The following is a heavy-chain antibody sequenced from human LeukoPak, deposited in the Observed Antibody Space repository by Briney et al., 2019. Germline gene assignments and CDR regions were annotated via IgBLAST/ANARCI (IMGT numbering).Heavy chain of an antibody. CDR2: IKQDGSEK. CDR3: ARPPTYYYDSSGSTEDY. Sequence: PGGSLRLSCAASGFTFSSYWMSWVRQAPGKGLEWVANIKQDGSEKYYVDSVKGRFTISRDNAKNSLYLQMNSLRAEDTAVYYCARPPTYYYDSSGSTEDYWGQGTLVTVSS. D-gene: IGHD3-22*01. CDR1: GFTFSSYW. V-gene: IGHV3-7*01. J-gene: IGHJ4*02.